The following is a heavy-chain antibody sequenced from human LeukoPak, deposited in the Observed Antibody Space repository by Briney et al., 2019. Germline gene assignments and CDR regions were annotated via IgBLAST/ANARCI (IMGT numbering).Heavy chain of an antibody. CDR1: GYTFTSYD. V-gene: IGHV1-8*01. J-gene: IGHJ5*02. D-gene: IGHD3-9*01. Sequence: GASVTVSCKASGYTFTSYDINWVRQAPGQGLEWMGWMNPNSGNTDYAQKFQGRVTMTRNTSISTAYMELSSLRSEDTAVYYCARGRARYYDILTAYYKRGDYWFDPWGQGTLVTVSS. CDR3: ARGRARYYDILTAYYKRGDYWFDP. CDR2: MNPNSGNT.